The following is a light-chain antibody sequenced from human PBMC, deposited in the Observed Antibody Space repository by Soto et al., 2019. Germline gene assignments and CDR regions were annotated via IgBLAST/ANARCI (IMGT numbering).Light chain of an antibody. CDR1: QSIGFN. V-gene: IGKV3-15*01. CDR3: QQYNKLYT. J-gene: IGKJ2*01. Sequence: IVMTQSPATLSVSPGESATLSCTASQSIGFNLAWYQQKPGQAPRLLIYGASTTATGVPARFRGSGSGTEFTLTISSLQSEDFAVYFCQQYNKLYTFGQGTKLELK. CDR2: GAS.